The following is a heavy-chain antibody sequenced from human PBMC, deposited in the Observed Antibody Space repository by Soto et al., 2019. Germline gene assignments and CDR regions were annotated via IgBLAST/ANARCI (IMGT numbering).Heavy chain of an antibody. J-gene: IGHJ6*02. D-gene: IGHD1-26*01. Sequence: EAQLVESGGGLVKPGGSLRLSCAASGFTFNSYTMNWVRQAPGKGLEWVSSITSSSSYIYYADSVKGRFTISRDNAKNSLYLQMDSLRAEDTAVYCCAREVGRSYYGMDVWGQGTTVTVSS. CDR1: GFTFNSYT. CDR3: AREVGRSYYGMDV. V-gene: IGHV3-21*01. CDR2: ITSSSSYI.